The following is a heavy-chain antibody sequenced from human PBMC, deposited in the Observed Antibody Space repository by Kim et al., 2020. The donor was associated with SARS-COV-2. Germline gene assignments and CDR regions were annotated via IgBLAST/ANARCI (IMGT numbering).Heavy chain of an antibody. CDR2: INPSGGST. V-gene: IGHV1-46*01. J-gene: IGHJ4*02. Sequence: ASVKVSCKASGYTFTSYYMHWVRQAPGQGLEWMGIINPSGGSTSYAQKFQGRVTMTRDTSTSTVYMELSSLRSEDTAVYYCARAKSIAARRGFFGGPPPGDYWGQGTLVTVSS. CDR1: GYTFTSYY. CDR3: ARAKSIAARRGFFGGPPPGDY. D-gene: IGHD6-6*01.